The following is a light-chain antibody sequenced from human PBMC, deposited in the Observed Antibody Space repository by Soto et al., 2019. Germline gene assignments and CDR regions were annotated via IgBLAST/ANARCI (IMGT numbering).Light chain of an antibody. V-gene: IGLV2-14*01. Sequence: QSALTQPASVSGSPGQSITISCTGTSSDVGGYNYVSWYQQHPGKAPKLMIYDVSNRPSGVSNRFSGSKSGNTASLTISGRQAEDEADYYCSSYTSSSTEVVFGGGTKRTVL. CDR1: SSDVGGYNY. CDR3: SSYTSSSTEVV. CDR2: DVS. J-gene: IGLJ2*01.